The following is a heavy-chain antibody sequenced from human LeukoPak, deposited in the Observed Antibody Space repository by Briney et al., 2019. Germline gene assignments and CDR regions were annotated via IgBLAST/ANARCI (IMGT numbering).Heavy chain of an antibody. CDR2: IYSGGST. D-gene: IGHD6-13*01. Sequence: GGSLRLSCAASGFTVSSNYMNWVRQAPGKGLEWVSVIYSGGSTYYADSVKGRFTISRDNSKNTLYLQMNSLRAEDTAVYYCARSRYSTTWSSSWEFDYWGQGTLVIVSS. CDR1: GFTVSSNY. CDR3: ARSRYSTTWSSSWEFDY. J-gene: IGHJ4*02. V-gene: IGHV3-66*01.